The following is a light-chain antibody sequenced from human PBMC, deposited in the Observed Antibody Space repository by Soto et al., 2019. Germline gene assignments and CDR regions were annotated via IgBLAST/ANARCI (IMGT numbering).Light chain of an antibody. CDR3: HQYGSSPWT. V-gene: IGKV3-20*01. Sequence: DMVMTQSPDTLSLSPGERATLSCRASQSIGTDLAWYQLRPGQVPRLLIYGSSTRATGIPARFSGSGSGTDFTLIISRLEPEDFVVYYCHQYGSSPWTFGQGTKVDIK. CDR2: GSS. J-gene: IGKJ1*01. CDR1: QSIGTD.